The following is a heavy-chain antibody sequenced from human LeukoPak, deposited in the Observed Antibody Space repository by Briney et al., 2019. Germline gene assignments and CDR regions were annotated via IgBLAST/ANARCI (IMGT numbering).Heavy chain of an antibody. CDR3: AKDRNLGIAAAPIDY. J-gene: IGHJ4*02. Sequence: GGSLRLSCEASGLTFNNYAMHWVRQAPGKGLEWVSAISGSGGSTYYADSVKGRFTISRDNSKNTLYLQMNSLRAEDTAVYYCAKDRNLGIAAAPIDYWGQGTLVTVSS. V-gene: IGHV3-23*01. D-gene: IGHD6-13*01. CDR1: GLTFNNYA. CDR2: ISGSGGST.